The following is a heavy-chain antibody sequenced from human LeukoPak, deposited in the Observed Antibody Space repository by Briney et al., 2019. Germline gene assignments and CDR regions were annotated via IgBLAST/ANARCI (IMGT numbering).Heavy chain of an antibody. D-gene: IGHD2-21*01. Sequence: PGGSLRLSCAASGFTFSSYAMSWVRQAPGKGLEWVSAISGSGGSTYYADSVKGRFTISRDNSKNTLYLQMNSLRAEDTAVYYCAKTVYCGGGCYGRDVDYWGQGTLVTVSS. CDR1: GFTFSSYA. CDR3: AKTVYCGGGCYGRDVDY. CDR2: ISGSGGST. J-gene: IGHJ4*02. V-gene: IGHV3-23*01.